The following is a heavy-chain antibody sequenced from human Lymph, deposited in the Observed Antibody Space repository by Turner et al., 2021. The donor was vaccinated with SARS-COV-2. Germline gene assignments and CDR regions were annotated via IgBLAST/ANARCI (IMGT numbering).Heavy chain of an antibody. CDR2: ISYDGSNE. J-gene: IGHJ6*02. V-gene: IGHV3-30*04. Sequence: QVQLVESGGGVVQPGRSLRLSCAASGFTFSTYVRHWVRQAPGKGLEWVALISYDGSNEYDADSVKGRFTISRDNSKNTVYLHMNSLRTEDTAMYYCARGHGGNYYYGMDVWGQGTTVTVSS. D-gene: IGHD2-15*01. CDR1: GFTFSTYV. CDR3: ARGHGGNYYYGMDV.